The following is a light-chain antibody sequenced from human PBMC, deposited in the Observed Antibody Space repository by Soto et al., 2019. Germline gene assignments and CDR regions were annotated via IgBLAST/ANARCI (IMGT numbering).Light chain of an antibody. Sequence: DIHITHSPSSASASVGDRVTSTCRASQGISSWLAWYQKKPGKAPNLLIYAASSLQSGVPSRFSGSGSGTEFTLTISSLQPDDFATYYCQHYNSYSEAFGQGTKVDIK. CDR1: QGISSW. V-gene: IGKV1D-16*01. CDR3: QHYNSYSEA. J-gene: IGKJ1*01. CDR2: AAS.